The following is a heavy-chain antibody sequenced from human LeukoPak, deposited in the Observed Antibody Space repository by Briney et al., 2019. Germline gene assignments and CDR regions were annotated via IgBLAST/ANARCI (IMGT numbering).Heavy chain of an antibody. CDR2: IKQDGSEK. V-gene: IGHV3-7*01. J-gene: IGHJ4*02. CDR1: GFTFSSYW. CDR3: ARGQGPGYFDWLFPFDY. D-gene: IGHD3-9*01. Sequence: GGSLTLSCAASGFTFSSYWMGWVRQAPGKGLEWVANIKQDGSEKYYVDSVKGRFTISRDNAKNSLYLQMNSLRAEDTAVYYCARGQGPGYFDWLFPFDYWGQGTLVTVSS.